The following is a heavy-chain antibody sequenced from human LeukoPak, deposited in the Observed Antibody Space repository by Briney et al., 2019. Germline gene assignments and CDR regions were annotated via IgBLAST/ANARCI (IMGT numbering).Heavy chain of an antibody. CDR3: ARGPYYDFWSCYLEYYYYYMDV. CDR1: GGTFSSYA. CDR2: IIPIFGKA. Sequence: ASVKVSCKASGGTFSSYAISWVRQAPGQGLEWMGGIIPIFGKANYAQKFQGRVTITTDESTSTAYMELSSLRSEDTAVYYCARGPYYDFWSCYLEYYYYYMDVWGKGTTVTVSS. V-gene: IGHV1-69*05. J-gene: IGHJ6*03. D-gene: IGHD3-3*01.